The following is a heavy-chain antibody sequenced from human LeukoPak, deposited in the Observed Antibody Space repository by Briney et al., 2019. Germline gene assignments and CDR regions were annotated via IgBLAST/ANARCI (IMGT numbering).Heavy chain of an antibody. CDR2: IYYSGSN. CDR3: VRVGSYDSIGYYFDY. V-gene: IGHV4-39*07. D-gene: IGHD3-22*01. J-gene: IGHJ4*02. CDR1: GGSISSSSYY. Sequence: PSETLSLTCTVSGGSISSSSYYWGWIRQPPGKGLEWIGSIYYSGSNNQNPSLKSRVTISVDTSKNQFSLKLSSVTAADTAVYYCVRVGSYDSIGYYFDYWGQGTLVTVSS.